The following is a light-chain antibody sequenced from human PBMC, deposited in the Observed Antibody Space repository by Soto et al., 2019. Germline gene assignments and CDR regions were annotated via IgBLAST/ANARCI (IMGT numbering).Light chain of an antibody. V-gene: IGLV1-44*01. CDR2: RNH. CDR3: AAWDDSLRAVV. J-gene: IGLJ2*01. Sequence: QSVLTQSPSGSGTPGLRVTISCSGSRSNIGTYAVNWYQQLPGAAPTLLIFRNHQRPSGVPDRFSGSKSGTSASLAISGPLSEDEYGYYCAAWDDSLRAVVFGGGTKLTVL. CDR1: RSNIGTYA.